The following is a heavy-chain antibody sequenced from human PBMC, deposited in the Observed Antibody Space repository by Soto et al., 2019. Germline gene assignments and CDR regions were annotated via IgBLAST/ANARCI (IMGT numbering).Heavy chain of an antibody. CDR1: GFTFSSYG. D-gene: IGHD4-4*01. V-gene: IGHV3-30*18. CDR3: AKDDSLSNYGLNYYYYYMDV. J-gene: IGHJ6*03. CDR2: ISYDGSNK. Sequence: GGSLRLSCAASGFTFSSYGMHWVRQAPGKGLERVAVISYDGSNKYYADYVKGRFTISRDNSKNTLYLLMNSLRAEDTAVYYCAKDDSLSNYGLNYYYYYMDVWGKGTTVTVSS.